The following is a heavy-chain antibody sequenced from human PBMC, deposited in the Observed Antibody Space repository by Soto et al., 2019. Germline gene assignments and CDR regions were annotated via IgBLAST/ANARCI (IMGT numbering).Heavy chain of an antibody. J-gene: IGHJ5*02. CDR3: ARARVPIYPMVRGYNWFDP. CDR1: GYTFTSYA. Sequence: ASVKVSCKAPGYTFTSYAMHWVRQAPGQRLEWMGWINAGNGNTKYSQKFQGRVTITRDTSASTAYMELSSLRSEDTAVYYCARARVPIYPMVRGYNWFDPWGQGTLVTVSS. V-gene: IGHV1-3*01. CDR2: INAGNGNT. D-gene: IGHD3-10*01.